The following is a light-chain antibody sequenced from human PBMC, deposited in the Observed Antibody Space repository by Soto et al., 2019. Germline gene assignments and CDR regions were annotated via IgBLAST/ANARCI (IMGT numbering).Light chain of an antibody. J-gene: IGLJ2*01. V-gene: IGLV3-21*04. Sequence: SYELTQPHSVSVAPGKTARITCGGNNIGSKSVHWYQQKPGQAPVLAIYYDSDRPSGIPERFSGSNSGNTATLTISRVEAGDEADYYCQVWDSSSDHVVFGGGTKLTVL. CDR3: QVWDSSSDHVV. CDR2: YDS. CDR1: NIGSKS.